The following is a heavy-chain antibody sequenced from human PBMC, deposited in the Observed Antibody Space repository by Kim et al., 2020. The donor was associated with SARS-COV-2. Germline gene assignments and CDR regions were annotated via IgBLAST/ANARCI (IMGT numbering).Heavy chain of an antibody. V-gene: IGHV3-33*01. CDR1: GFTFSSYG. D-gene: IGHD3-3*01. CDR3: ARDFWRSLGEHGMDV. Sequence: GGSLRLSCAASGFTFSSYGMHWVRQAPGKGLVWVAVIWYDGSNKYYADSVKGRFTISRDNSKNTLYLQMNRLRAEDTAVYYCARDFWRSLGEHGMDVWGRGSEDPVSS. J-gene: IGHJ6*02. CDR2: IWYDGSNK.